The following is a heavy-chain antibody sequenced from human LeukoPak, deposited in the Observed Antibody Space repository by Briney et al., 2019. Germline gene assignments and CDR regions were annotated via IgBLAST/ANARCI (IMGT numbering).Heavy chain of an antibody. CDR1: GGSISSGGYY. V-gene: IGHV4-30-2*01. CDR3: ARAGADGFDY. J-gene: IGHJ4*02. D-gene: IGHD1-26*01. CDR2: IYHSGST. Sequence: PSETLSLTCAVSGGSISSGGYYWSWIRQPPGKGLEWIGYIYHSGSTYYNPSLKSRVTISVDRSKNQFSLKLSSVTAADTAVYYCARAGADGFDYWGQGTLVTVSS.